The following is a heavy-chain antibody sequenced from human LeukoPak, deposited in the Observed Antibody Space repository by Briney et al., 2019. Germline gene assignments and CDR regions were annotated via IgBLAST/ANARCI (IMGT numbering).Heavy chain of an antibody. Sequence: SETLSLTCTVSAGSISSYYWSWIRQPPGKGLEWIGYIYYSGSTNYNPSLKSRVTMSVDTSKNQFSLKLSSVTAADTAVYYCARDRYSSSSLSATSWFDPWGQGTLVTVSS. CDR3: ARDRYSSSSLSATSWFDP. CDR2: IYYSGST. V-gene: IGHV4-59*12. J-gene: IGHJ5*02. CDR1: AGSISSYY. D-gene: IGHD6-6*01.